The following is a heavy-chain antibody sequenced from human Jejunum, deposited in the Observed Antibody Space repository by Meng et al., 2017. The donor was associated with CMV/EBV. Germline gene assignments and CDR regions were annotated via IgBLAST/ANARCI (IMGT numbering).Heavy chain of an antibody. CDR2: IYHNGNS. CDR1: GDYISSGYY. CDR3: ARHGDLPDFDY. V-gene: IGHV4-38-2*01. D-gene: IGHD4-17*01. J-gene: IGHJ4*02. Sequence: QVHLQEPGPGLVRPSETLSLTCAVSGDYISSGYYWGWIRQPPGKGLEWIASIYHNGNSHSNPSLKSRLTISVDTSKNQFSLSLISVTAADTGVYYCARHGDLPDFDYWGQGALVTVSS.